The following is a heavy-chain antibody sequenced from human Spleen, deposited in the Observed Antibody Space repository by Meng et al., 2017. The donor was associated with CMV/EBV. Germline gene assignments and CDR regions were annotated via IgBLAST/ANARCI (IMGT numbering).Heavy chain of an antibody. V-gene: IGHV1-69*10. CDR2: IIPVLDIA. Sequence: SGDSFSSYSISWVRQAPGQGLEWMGGIIPVLDIADYAQNFQGRVTITADKSTTTVYMELSSLRSEDTAVYYCARDKEDGRRYYGMDVWGPGTTVTVSS. CDR1: GDSFSSYS. CDR3: ARDKEDGRRYYGMDV. J-gene: IGHJ6*02. D-gene: IGHD6-6*01.